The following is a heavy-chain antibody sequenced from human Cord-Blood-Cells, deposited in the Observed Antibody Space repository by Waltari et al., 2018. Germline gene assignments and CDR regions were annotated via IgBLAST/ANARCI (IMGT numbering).Heavy chain of an antibody. D-gene: IGHD3-22*01. J-gene: IGHJ6*02. CDR3: ARERLFYYYYGMDV. CDR1: GYTFTSYD. Sequence: QVQLVQSGAEVKKPGASVKVPCQASGYTFTSYDINSVRQATGPGLEWMGWMNPNSGNTGYAQKFQGRVTMTRNTSISTAYMELSSLRSEDTAVYYCARERLFYYYYGMDVWGQGTTVTVSS. V-gene: IGHV1-8*01. CDR2: MNPNSGNT.